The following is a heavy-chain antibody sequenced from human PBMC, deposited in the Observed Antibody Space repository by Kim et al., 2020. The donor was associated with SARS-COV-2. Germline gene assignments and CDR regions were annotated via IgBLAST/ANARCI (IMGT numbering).Heavy chain of an antibody. J-gene: IGHJ4*02. D-gene: IGHD5-12*01. CDR1: GGTFSSYA. V-gene: IGHV1-69*13. CDR3: ASEVAMATITGGFDY. Sequence: ASVKVSCKASGGTFSSYAISWVRQAPGQGLEWMGGIIPIFGTANYAQKFQGRVTITADESTSTAYMELSSLRSEDTAVYYCASEVAMATITGGFDYWGQGTLVTVSS. CDR2: IIPIFGTA.